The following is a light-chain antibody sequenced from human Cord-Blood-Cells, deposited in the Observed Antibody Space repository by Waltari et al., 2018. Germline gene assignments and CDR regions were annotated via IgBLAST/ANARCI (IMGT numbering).Light chain of an antibody. Sequence: AIRMTQSPSSFSASTADRVTIICRASQGISSYLAWYQQKPGRAPKLLIYAASTLQSGVPARFSRRGSGTDFTLTISCLQSEDFATYYCQQYYSYPYTFGQGTKLEIK. CDR3: QQYYSYPYT. J-gene: IGKJ2*01. CDR1: QGISSY. V-gene: IGKV1-8*01. CDR2: AAS.